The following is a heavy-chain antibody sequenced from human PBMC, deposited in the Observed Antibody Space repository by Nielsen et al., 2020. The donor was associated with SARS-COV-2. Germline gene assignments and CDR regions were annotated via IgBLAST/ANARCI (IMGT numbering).Heavy chain of an antibody. CDR1: GVTFSNNA. CDR2: ISSADST. D-gene: IGHD4-23*01. V-gene: IGHV3-53*01. J-gene: IGHJ4*02. Sequence: GESLKISCTASGVTFSNNAMTWVRQAPGKGLEWVSLISSADSTYYIDSVKGRFTISRDNSNNTLYLQMNSLRAEDTAVYYCARVGDYGAKDWGQGTLVTVSS. CDR3: ARVGDYGAKD.